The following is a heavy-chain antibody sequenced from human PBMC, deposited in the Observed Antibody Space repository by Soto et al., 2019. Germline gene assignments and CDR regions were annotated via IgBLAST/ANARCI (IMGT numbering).Heavy chain of an antibody. CDR2: ISAYNGNT. D-gene: IGHD3-3*01. CDR1: GYTFTSYG. Sequence: ASMKVSCKASGYTFTSYGISWVRQAPGQGLEWMGWISAYNGNTNYAQKLQGRVTMTTDTSTSTAHMELRSLRSDDTAVYYCASVTSYDFWSGYYTDWGQGTLVTVSS. V-gene: IGHV1-18*01. CDR3: ASVTSYDFWSGYYTD. J-gene: IGHJ4*02.